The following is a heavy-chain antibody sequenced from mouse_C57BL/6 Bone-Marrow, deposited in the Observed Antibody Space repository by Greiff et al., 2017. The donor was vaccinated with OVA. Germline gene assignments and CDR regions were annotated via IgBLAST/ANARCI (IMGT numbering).Heavy chain of an antibody. J-gene: IGHJ2*01. CDR1: GYTFTSYW. V-gene: IGHV1-55*01. D-gene: IGHD1-2*01. CDR3: ARPGYRHYYVDY. CDR2: IYPGSGST. Sequence: VQLQQPGAELVKPGASVKMSCKASGYTFTSYWITWVKQRPGQGLEWIGDIYPGSGSTNYNEKFKSKATLTVDTSSSTAYMQLSSLTSEDSAVYYCARPGYRHYYVDYWGQGTTLTVSS.